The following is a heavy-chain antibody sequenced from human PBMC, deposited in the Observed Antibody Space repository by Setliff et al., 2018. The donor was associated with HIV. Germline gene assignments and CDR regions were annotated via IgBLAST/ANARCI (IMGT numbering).Heavy chain of an antibody. CDR1: GASLSGSGFY. V-gene: IGHV4-39*02. J-gene: IGHJ4*02. CDR2: IYYTGNT. D-gene: IGHD6-19*01. Sequence: LSLTCNVSGASLSGSGFYWGWLRQPPGKGLQWIGSIYYTGNTYYNLSLTSRVTISLDTSKNLFFLTVRSVTAADTGIYYCARLGSGWNWVTRIDYWGRGTLVTVS. CDR3: ARLGSGWNWVTRIDY.